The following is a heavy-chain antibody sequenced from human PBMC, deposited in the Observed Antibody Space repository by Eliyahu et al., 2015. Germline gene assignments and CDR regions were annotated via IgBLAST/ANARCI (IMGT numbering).Heavy chain of an antibody. CDR2: IYPGDSDT. CDR3: ATFLGPSIVGATLGGCYFDY. CDR1: GYSFTSYW. Sequence: EVQLVQSGAEVKKPGESLXISCKGSGYSFTSYWIGWVRQMPGKGLEWMGIIYPGDSDTRYSPSFQGQVTISADKSISTAYLQWSSLKASDTAMYYCATFLGPSIVGATLGGCYFDYWGQGTLVTVSS. J-gene: IGHJ4*02. V-gene: IGHV5-51*03. D-gene: IGHD1-26*01.